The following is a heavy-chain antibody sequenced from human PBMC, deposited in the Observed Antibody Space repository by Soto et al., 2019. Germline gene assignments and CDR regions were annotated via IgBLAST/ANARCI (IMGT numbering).Heavy chain of an antibody. CDR2: IYNSGST. V-gene: IGHV4-38-2*01. CDR3: AKCRDDFKRYFDY. D-gene: IGHD2-15*01. J-gene: IGHJ4*02. CDR1: GYSISSGYY. Sequence: PSETLSLTCAVSGYSISSGYYWGWIRQPPGKGLEWIGSIYNSGSTYYNPSLTSRVTISVDTSKNQFSLRLSSVTAADTAVYYCAKCRDDFKRYFDYWRQGTLVTTSS.